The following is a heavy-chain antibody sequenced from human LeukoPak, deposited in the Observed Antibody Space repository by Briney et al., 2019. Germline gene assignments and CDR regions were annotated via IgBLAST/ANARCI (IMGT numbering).Heavy chain of an antibody. CDR2: ISGSGGST. CDR3: EKSRGSVSGYHYFDY. Sequence: GGSLRLSCAATGFVFSNYAMNWVRQAPGKGREWVSDISGSGGSTYYADSVKRRLNIYRDNPRKTLYLQMNSLRGEDTAVYYCEKSRGSVSGYHYFDYWGQGTLVTVSS. CDR1: GFVFSNYA. J-gene: IGHJ4*02. D-gene: IGHD3-22*01. V-gene: IGHV3-23*01.